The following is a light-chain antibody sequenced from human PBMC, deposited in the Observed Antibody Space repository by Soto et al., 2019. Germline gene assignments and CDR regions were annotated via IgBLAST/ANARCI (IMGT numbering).Light chain of an antibody. CDR2: SAS. Sequence: DIQMTQSPSSRSASVGDRVTITCRASQSIATSLNWYQQKPGKAPKFLIHSASTLQNGVPSRFSGSGSGTDFTLTISSLEPEDFATYYCQQSYDIGTFGQGTKVDIK. J-gene: IGKJ1*01. CDR3: QQSYDIGT. CDR1: QSIATS. V-gene: IGKV1-39*01.